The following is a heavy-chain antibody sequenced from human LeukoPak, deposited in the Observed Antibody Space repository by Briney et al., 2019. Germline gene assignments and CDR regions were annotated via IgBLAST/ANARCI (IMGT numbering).Heavy chain of an antibody. CDR1: GFTFSSYG. J-gene: IGHJ4*02. V-gene: IGHV3-30*02. D-gene: IGHD3-22*01. CDR2: IRYVGGNK. CDR3: AKDQSPGHYYDSSGYFDY. Sequence: GGSLRLSCAASGFTFSSYGMHWVRQAPGTGLERVAFIRYVGGNKYYAESVKGRFTISRDNSNNTLYLQMNNLRPDDTAVYNCAKDQSPGHYYDSSGYFDYWGQGTLVTVSS.